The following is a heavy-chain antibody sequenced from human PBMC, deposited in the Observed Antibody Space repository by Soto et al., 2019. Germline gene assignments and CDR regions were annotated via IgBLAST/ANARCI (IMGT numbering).Heavy chain of an antibody. CDR3: AKSPGWRVAGFDY. Sequence: HPGGSMRLSCAASGFTFSSYAMSWVRQAPGKELEWVSAISGSGGSTYYADSVKGRFTISRDNSKNTLYLQMNSLRAEDTAVYYCAKSPGWRVAGFDYWGQGTLVTVSS. V-gene: IGHV3-23*01. CDR1: GFTFSSYA. J-gene: IGHJ4*02. D-gene: IGHD3-10*01. CDR2: ISGSGGST.